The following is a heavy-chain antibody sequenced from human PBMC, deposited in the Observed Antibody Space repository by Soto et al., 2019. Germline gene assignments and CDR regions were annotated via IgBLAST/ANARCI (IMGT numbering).Heavy chain of an antibody. CDR1: GFTVSSNY. D-gene: IGHD3-10*01. CDR2: IYSGGST. CDR3: ARDRGVSPPNYYYYGMDV. Sequence: EVQLVETGGGLIQPGGSLRLSCAASGFTVSSNYMSWVRQAPGKGLEWVSVIYSGGSTYYADSVKGRFTISRDTSKNTLYLQMNSLRAEDTAVYYCARDRGVSPPNYYYYGMDVWCQGPTVTVSS. J-gene: IGHJ6*02. V-gene: IGHV3-53*02.